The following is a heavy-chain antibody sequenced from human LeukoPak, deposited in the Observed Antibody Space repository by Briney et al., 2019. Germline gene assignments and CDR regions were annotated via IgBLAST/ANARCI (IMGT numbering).Heavy chain of an antibody. CDR1: GFTFSGSA. CDR2: IRSKANSYAT. V-gene: IGHV3-73*01. Sequence: GGSPRLSCAASGFTFSGSAMHWARQASGKGLEWVGRIRSKANSYATAYAASVKGRFTISRDDSKNTVDLQMNNLRVDDTAIYYCAKDHANTPVVTNWGQGILVSVSS. CDR3: AKDHANTPVVTN. J-gene: IGHJ4*02. D-gene: IGHD2-21*02.